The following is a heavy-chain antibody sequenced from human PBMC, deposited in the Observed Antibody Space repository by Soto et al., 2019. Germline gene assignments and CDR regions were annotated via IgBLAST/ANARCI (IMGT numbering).Heavy chain of an antibody. Sequence: QVQLVESGGGVVQPGDSLRLSCAASGFMFSGYGMHWIRQAPGKGLEWVAVISHDGSEKYYGDSVKGRCTVSRHNSNNTLFLQIDSLRAEDTAVYYCAKLVGGVKAIGAPGDWLDPWGQGTLVTVSS. CDR1: GFMFSGYG. D-gene: IGHD3-3*01. CDR2: ISHDGSEK. CDR3: AKLVGGVKAIGAPGDWLDP. J-gene: IGHJ5*02. V-gene: IGHV3-30*18.